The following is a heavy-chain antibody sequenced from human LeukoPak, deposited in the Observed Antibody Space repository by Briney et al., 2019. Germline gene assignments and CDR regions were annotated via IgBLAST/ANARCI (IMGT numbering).Heavy chain of an antibody. CDR1: GASISSGSYY. CDR3: ARGSPTYYDFWSGYSGGDAFDI. Sequence: SETLSLTCTVSGASISSGSYYWSWIRQPAGKGLEWIGRIYTSGSTNYNPSLKSRVTISVDTSKNQFSLKLSSVTAADTAVYYCARGSPTYYDFWSGYSGGDAFDIWGQGTMVTVSS. J-gene: IGHJ3*02. D-gene: IGHD3-3*01. CDR2: IYTSGST. V-gene: IGHV4-61*02.